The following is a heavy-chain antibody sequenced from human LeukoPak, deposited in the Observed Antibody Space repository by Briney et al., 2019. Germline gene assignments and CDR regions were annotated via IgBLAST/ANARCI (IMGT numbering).Heavy chain of an antibody. V-gene: IGHV1-46*01. D-gene: IGHD5-24*01. CDR3: ARDGYNSDYYYYYMDV. Sequence: ASVKVSCKASGYTFTSYYMHWVRQAPGQGLDWMGIINPSGGSTSYAQKFQGRVTMTRDTSTSTVYMELSSLRSEDTAVYYCARDGYNSDYYYYYMDVWGKGTTVTVSS. CDR2: INPSGGST. CDR1: GYTFTSYY. J-gene: IGHJ6*03.